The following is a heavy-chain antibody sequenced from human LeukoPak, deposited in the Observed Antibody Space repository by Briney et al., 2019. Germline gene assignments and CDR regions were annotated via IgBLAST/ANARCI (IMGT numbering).Heavy chain of an antibody. J-gene: IGHJ5*02. V-gene: IGHV3-64D*08. D-gene: IGHD1-26*01. CDR2: ITSNGGST. CDR3: VTVGMTSIWSYLRFDP. Sequence: GGSLRLSCSASGFTFSTNSMHWVRQAPGKGLEFVSAITSNGGSTYYADSVKGSFTISRDNSKNTLYLQMSSLRAEDTAVYYCVTVGMTSIWSYLRFDPRGQGTLVSVPS. CDR1: GFTFSTNS.